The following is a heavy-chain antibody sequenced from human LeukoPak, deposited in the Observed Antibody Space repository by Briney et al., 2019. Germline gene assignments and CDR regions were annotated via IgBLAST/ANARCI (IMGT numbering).Heavy chain of an antibody. Sequence: WETLSLTCAVYALSLSGYYWSWIRQPPGKGLEWIGEINHSGSTNSNPSLKSRVTISVDTSKNQFTLKPSSVTAADTAVYYCARGVGRVLLYYYSGMDVWGQGTTVTASS. CDR3: ARGVGRVLLYYYSGMDV. V-gene: IGHV4-34*01. J-gene: IGHJ6*02. D-gene: IGHD2-21*01. CDR2: INHSGST. CDR1: ALSLSGYY.